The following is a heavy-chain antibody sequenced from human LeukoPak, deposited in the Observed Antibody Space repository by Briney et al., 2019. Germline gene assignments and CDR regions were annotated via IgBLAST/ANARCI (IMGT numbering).Heavy chain of an antibody. J-gene: IGHJ6*04. V-gene: IGHV3-48*04. D-gene: IGHD3-10*02. CDR2: ISSSGSTI. CDR1: GFIFRSYT. CDR3: AELGITMIGGV. Sequence: PGGSLRLSCAASGFIFRSYTMNWVRQAPGKGLEWVSYISSSGSTIYYADSVKGRLTISRDNAKNSLYLQMNSLRAEDTAVYYCAELGITMIGGVWGKGTTVTISS.